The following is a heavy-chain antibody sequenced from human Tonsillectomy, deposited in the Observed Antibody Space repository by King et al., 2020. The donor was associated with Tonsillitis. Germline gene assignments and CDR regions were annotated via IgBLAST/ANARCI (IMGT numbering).Heavy chain of an antibody. J-gene: IGHJ4*02. V-gene: IGHV3-21*01. CDR1: GFSFSSYA. CDR2: ISSTSKYI. CDR3: ARDVLGGFDY. D-gene: IGHD3-16*01. Sequence: QLVQSGGGLVKPGGSLRLSCTASGFSFSSYAMNWVRQAPGKGLEWVSSISSTSKYIFYADSVKGRFTISRDNAKNSLFLQMSGLRAGDTAVYCCARDVLGGFDYWGQGTLVPVSS.